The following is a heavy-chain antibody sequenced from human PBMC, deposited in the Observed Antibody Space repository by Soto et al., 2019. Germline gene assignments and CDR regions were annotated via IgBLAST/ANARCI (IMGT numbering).Heavy chain of an antibody. V-gene: IGHV4-30-2*01. CDR3: ARVVGASSGYHYYFDY. D-gene: IGHD3-22*01. Sequence: TLSLTCAVSGGSISSGGYSWSWIRQPPGKGLEWIGYIYHSGSTYYNPSLKSRVTISVDRSKNQFSLKLSSVTAADTAVYYCARVVGASSGYHYYFDYWGQGTLVTVSS. CDR2: IYHSGST. CDR1: GGSISSGGYS. J-gene: IGHJ4*02.